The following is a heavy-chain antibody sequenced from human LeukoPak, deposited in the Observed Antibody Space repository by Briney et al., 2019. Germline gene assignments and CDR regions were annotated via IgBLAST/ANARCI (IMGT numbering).Heavy chain of an antibody. D-gene: IGHD2-15*01. CDR1: GGSFSGYY. CDR3: ARDFGGCSGGSCYPNGYYYYMDV. CDR2: INHSGST. V-gene: IGHV4-34*01. Sequence: SGTLSLTCAVYGGSFSGYYWSWIRQPPGKGLEWIGEINHSGSTNYNPSLKSRVTISVDTSKNQFSLKLSSVTAADTAVYYCARDFGGCSGGSCYPNGYYYYMDVWGKGTTVTVSS. J-gene: IGHJ6*03.